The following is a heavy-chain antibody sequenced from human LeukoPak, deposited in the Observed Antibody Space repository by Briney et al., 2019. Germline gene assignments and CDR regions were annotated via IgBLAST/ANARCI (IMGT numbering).Heavy chain of an antibody. CDR1: GYSFTSYW. Sequence: GESLKISCKGSGYSFTSYWIGWVRQMPGKGLEWMGIIYPGDSDTRYSPSFQGQVTISADKSIGTAYLQWSSLKASDTAMYYCARSLRFGELLDGADYWGQGTLVTVSS. V-gene: IGHV5-51*01. J-gene: IGHJ4*02. CDR3: ARSLRFGELLDGADY. D-gene: IGHD3-10*01. CDR2: IYPGDSDT.